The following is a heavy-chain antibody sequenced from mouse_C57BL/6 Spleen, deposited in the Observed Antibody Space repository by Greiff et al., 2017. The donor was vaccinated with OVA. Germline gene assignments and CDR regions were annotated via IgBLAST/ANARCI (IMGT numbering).Heavy chain of an antibody. V-gene: IGHV7-3*01. CDR3: ARRVYYGSSYVRYFDV. D-gene: IGHD1-1*01. J-gene: IGHJ1*03. Sequence: VQGVESGGGLVQPGGSLSLSCAASGFTFTDYYMSWVRQPPGKALEWLGFIRNKANGYTTEYSASVKGRFTISRDNSQSILYLQMNALRAEDSATYYCARRVYYGSSYVRYFDVWGTGTTVTISS. CDR1: GFTFTDYY. CDR2: IRNKANGYTT.